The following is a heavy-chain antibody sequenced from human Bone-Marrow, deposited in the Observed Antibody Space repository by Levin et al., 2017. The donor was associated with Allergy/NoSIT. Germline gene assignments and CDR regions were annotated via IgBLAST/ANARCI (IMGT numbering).Heavy chain of an antibody. D-gene: IGHD4-17*01. V-gene: IGHV3-74*01. Sequence: GGSLRLSCAASGFTFSSYWMHWVRQAPGKGLVWVSRINSDGSSTSYADSVKGRFTISRDNAKNTLYLQMNSLRAEDTAVYYCVGTVTTWAYAFDIWGQGTMVTVSS. J-gene: IGHJ3*02. CDR3: VGTVTTWAYAFDI. CDR2: INSDGSST. CDR1: GFTFSSYW.